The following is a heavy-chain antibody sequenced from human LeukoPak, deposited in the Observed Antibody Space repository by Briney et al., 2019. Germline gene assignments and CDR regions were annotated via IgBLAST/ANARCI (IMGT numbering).Heavy chain of an antibody. Sequence: GGSLRLSCAASGFTFTNYAMSWVRQAPGKGLEWVSVLTGDGGTYYADSVKGRFTNSRDDSKNTLFLQMNSLRAEDTAVYYCAFITVAGSGGDYWGQGTLVTVSS. J-gene: IGHJ4*02. D-gene: IGHD6-19*01. CDR1: GFTFTNYA. CDR3: AFITVAGSGGDY. V-gene: IGHV3-23*01. CDR2: LTGDGGT.